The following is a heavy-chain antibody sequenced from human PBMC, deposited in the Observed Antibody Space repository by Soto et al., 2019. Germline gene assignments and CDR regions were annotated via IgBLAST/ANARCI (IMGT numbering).Heavy chain of an antibody. V-gene: IGHV4-39*01. CDR2: IYYSGST. CDR1: GRSISSSSYY. CDR3: ARLELEAAKIPVYG. Sequence: PSETLSLTCTVSGRSISSSSYYWGWLRQPPGKGLEWIGSIYYSGSTYYNPSLKSRVTISVDTSKNQFYLKLSSVTAADTVLYYCARLELEAAKIPVYGLGQEDTVTISS. D-gene: IGHD3-10*01. J-gene: IGHJ6*02.